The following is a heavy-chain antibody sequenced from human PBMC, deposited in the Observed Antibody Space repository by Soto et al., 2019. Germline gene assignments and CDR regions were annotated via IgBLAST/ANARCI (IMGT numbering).Heavy chain of an antibody. CDR3: ARLPFYSVFWGVFSGPFIDN. CDR2: IYYSGST. J-gene: IGHJ4*02. D-gene: IGHD3-3*01. Sequence: PSETLSLTCTVSGGSISSSSYYWGWIRQPPGKGLEWIGSIYYSGSTYYNPSLKSRVTISVDTSKNQFSLKLSSVTAADTAVYYCARLPFYSVFWGVFSGPFIDNGGRETLFTVPS. CDR1: GGSISSSSYY. V-gene: IGHV4-39*01.